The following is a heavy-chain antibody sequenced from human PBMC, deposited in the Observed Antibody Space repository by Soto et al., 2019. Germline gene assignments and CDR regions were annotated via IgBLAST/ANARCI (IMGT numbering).Heavy chain of an antibody. Sequence: ASVKVSCKASGSAFGAYYIYWLRQAPVQGLEWMGSINPHAGGARYVQQFRDRLAISTDTPKETAYMELRSLTSDDTAIYYCARARLRTPNGVDSFDVWGQGTSVT. J-gene: IGHJ3*01. CDR2: INPHAGGA. CDR1: GSAFGAYY. CDR3: ARARLRTPNGVDSFDV. D-gene: IGHD2-8*01. V-gene: IGHV1-2*02.